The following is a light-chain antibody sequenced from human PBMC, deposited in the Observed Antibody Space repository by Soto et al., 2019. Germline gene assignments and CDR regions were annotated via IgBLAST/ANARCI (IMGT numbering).Light chain of an antibody. CDR2: DAS. CDR3: QQRSN. J-gene: IGKJ5*01. CDR1: QSVSSY. V-gene: IGKV3-11*01. Sequence: EIVLTQSPATLSLSPGERATLSCRASQSVSSYLAWYQQKPGQAPRLLIYDASNRATGIPAWFSGSGSGTDFTLTISSLEPEDFAVYYCQQRSNFGQGTRLEIK.